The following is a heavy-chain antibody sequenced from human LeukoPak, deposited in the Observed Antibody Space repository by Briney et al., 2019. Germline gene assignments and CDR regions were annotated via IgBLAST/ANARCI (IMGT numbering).Heavy chain of an antibody. CDR2: IYPGDSDT. CDR1: GYSFTSYW. CDR3: ARSAIWDDTNGYYDTFDI. V-gene: IGHV5-51*01. D-gene: IGHD3-22*01. J-gene: IGHJ3*02. Sequence: GESLKISCKGSGYSFTSYWIGWVRQMPGKGLEWMGIIYPGDSDTRYSPSFQGQVTISADKSISTAYLQWSSLKASDTAIYYCARSAIWDDTNGYYDTFDIWGQGTMVTVSS.